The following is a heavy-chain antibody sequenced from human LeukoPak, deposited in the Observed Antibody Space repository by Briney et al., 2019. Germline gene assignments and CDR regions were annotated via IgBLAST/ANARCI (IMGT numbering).Heavy chain of an antibody. CDR2: IIPIFGTA. CDR3: ARYLVVVPAPLYYGMDV. D-gene: IGHD2-2*01. V-gene: IGHV1-69*05. Sequence: SVSVSCRASGGTFSSYAISWVRQAPGQGLEWMGGIIPIFGTANYAQKFQGRVTITTDESTSTAYMELSSLRSEDTTVYYCARYLVVVPAPLYYGMDVWGQGATVTVSS. CDR1: GGTFSSYA. J-gene: IGHJ6*02.